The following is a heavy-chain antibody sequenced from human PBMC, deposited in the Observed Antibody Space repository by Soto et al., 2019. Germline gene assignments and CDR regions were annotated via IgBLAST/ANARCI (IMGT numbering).Heavy chain of an antibody. J-gene: IGHJ6*02. CDR3: AKDGKWEPTTGIYYYYYGMDV. D-gene: IGHD1-26*01. CDR1: GFTFSSYC. CDR2: ISYDGSNK. V-gene: IGHV3-30*18. Sequence: HPGGSLRLSCAASGFTFSSYCMHWVRQAPGKGLEWVAVISYDGSNKYYADSVKGRFTISRDNSKNTLYLQMNSLRAEDTAVYYCAKDGKWEPTTGIYYYYYGMDVWGQGTTVTVSS.